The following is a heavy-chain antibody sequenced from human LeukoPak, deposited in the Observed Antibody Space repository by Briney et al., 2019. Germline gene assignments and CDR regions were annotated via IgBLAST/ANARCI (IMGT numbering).Heavy chain of an antibody. CDR2: IKQDGSEK. CDR3: ASVQTESSSWLTY. V-gene: IGHV3-7*01. Sequence: PGGSLRLSCAASGFTFSSYWMSWVRQAPGKGVEWVANIKQDGSEKYYVDSVKGRFTISRDNAKNSLYLQMNSLRAEDTAVYYCASVQTESSSWLTYWGQGTLVTVSS. D-gene: IGHD6-13*01. CDR1: GFTFSSYW. J-gene: IGHJ4*02.